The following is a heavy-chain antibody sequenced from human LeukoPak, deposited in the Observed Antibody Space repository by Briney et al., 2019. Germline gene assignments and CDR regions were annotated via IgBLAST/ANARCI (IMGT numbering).Heavy chain of an antibody. Sequence: GGSLRLSCAASGFTLSSYAMSWVRQAPGRRLEWVSVISGSGGSTYYADSVKGRFTISRDNSKNTLYLQMNSLRVEDTAVYYCAKGPQVGSGYHPDYWGQGTLVTVSS. D-gene: IGHD3-22*01. J-gene: IGHJ4*02. CDR2: ISGSGGST. V-gene: IGHV3-23*01. CDR1: GFTLSSYA. CDR3: AKGPQVGSGYHPDY.